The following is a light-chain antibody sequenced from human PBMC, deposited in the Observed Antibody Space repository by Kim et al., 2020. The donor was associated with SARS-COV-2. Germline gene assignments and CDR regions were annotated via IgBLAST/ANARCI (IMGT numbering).Light chain of an antibody. J-gene: IGLJ3*02. V-gene: IGLV6-57*03. Sequence: GKTVTISCTRSSGSIASTSGQWYQQRPGRAPTIVIYEDNRRPSGFPDRFSASIDSSSDSASLTISVLKTEDEADYYCQSHDGSPWVFGGGTKLTVL. CDR1: SGSIASTS. CDR2: EDN. CDR3: QSHDGSPWV.